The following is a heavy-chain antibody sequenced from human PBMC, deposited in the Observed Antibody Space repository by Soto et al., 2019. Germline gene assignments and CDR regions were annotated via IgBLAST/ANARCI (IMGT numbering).Heavy chain of an antibody. CDR3: AHSSRVGCSGGSCYLIDY. CDR2: IYWNDDK. D-gene: IGHD2-15*01. J-gene: IGHJ4*02. V-gene: IGHV2-5*01. Sequence: SGPTLVNPTQTLTLTCTFSGFSLSTSGVGVGWIRQPPGKALEWLALIYWNDDKRYSPSLKSRLTITKDTSKNQVVLTMTNMDPVDTATYYCAHSSRVGCSGGSCYLIDYWGQGTLVTVSS. CDR1: GFSLSTSGVG.